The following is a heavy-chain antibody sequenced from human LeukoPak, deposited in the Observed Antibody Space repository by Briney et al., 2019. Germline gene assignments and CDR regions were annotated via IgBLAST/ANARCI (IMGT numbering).Heavy chain of an antibody. J-gene: IGHJ3*02. CDR1: GFTVSSNY. CDR3: ATGVAGYRSRAFDI. Sequence: GGSLRLSCAVSGFTVSSNYMSWVRQAPGKGLEWVSVIYSGGSTYYADSVKGRFTISRDNSKNTLYLQMNSLRAEDTAVYYCATGVAGYRSRAFDIWGQGTMVTVSS. D-gene: IGHD6-19*01. CDR2: IYSGGST. V-gene: IGHV3-53*01.